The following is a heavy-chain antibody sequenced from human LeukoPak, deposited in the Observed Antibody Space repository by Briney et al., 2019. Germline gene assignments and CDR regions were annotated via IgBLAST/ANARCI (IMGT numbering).Heavy chain of an antibody. CDR2: ISGSGGST. J-gene: IGHJ5*02. CDR1: AFTSSSDA. Sequence: GGSLRLSCAGSAFTSSSDAMSWVAQAPGKGLKWVSAISGSGGSTYYADSVKGRFTISRDNSKNTLYLQMNSLRAEDTAVYYCAKDSPTRVHAIAAAGSPEDLDPWGQGTLVTVSS. CDR3: AKDSPTRVHAIAAAGSPEDLDP. V-gene: IGHV3-23*01. D-gene: IGHD6-13*01.